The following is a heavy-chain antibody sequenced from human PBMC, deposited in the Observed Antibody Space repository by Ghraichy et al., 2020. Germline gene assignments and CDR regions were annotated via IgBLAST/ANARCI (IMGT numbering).Heavy chain of an antibody. CDR2: IYHSGST. Sequence: SETLSLTCAVSGYSISSGYYWGWIRQPPGKGLEWIGSIYHSGSTYYNPSLKSRVTISVDTSKNQFSLKLSSVTAADTAVYYCASLGSGYYDFWSGYYTLDYWGPGNLVT. J-gene: IGHJ4*02. D-gene: IGHD3-3*01. CDR3: ASLGSGYYDFWSGYYTLDY. V-gene: IGHV4-38-2*01. CDR1: GYSISSGYY.